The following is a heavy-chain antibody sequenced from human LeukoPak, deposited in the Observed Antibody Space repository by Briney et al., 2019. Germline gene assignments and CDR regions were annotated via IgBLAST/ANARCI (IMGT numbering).Heavy chain of an antibody. CDR3: ARDLHDYGDYGGGYYYYGMDV. D-gene: IGHD4-17*01. CDR1: GFTFSSYA. Sequence: GGSLRLSCAASGFTFSSYAMHWVRQAPGKGLEWVAVISYDGSNKYYADSVKGRFTISRDNSKNTLYLQMNSLRAEDTAVYYCARDLHDYGDYGGGYYYYGMDVWGQGTTVTVSS. J-gene: IGHJ6*02. CDR2: ISYDGSNK. V-gene: IGHV3-30-3*01.